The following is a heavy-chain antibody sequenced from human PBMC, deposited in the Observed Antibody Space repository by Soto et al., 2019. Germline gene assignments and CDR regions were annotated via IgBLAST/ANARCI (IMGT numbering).Heavy chain of an antibody. J-gene: IGHJ5*02. CDR3: AREGIAAAASGWFDP. CDR1: GYTFTSYG. Sequence: ASVKVSCKASGYTFTSYGISWVRQAPGQGLEWMGWISAYNGNTNYAQKLQGRVTMTTDTSTSTAYMELRSLRSDDTAVYYCAREGIAAAASGWFDPWGQGTLVTVSS. V-gene: IGHV1-18*01. D-gene: IGHD6-13*01. CDR2: ISAYNGNT.